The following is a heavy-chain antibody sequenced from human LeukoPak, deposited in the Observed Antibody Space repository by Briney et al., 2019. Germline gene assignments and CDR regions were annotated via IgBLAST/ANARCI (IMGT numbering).Heavy chain of an antibody. CDR3: AADYGDYVSPSD. V-gene: IGHV3-30*04. Sequence: PGGSLRLSCAASGFNFRDSAMHWVRQPPGKGLEGVAVTSYDGTNKYYADSVKGRFTISRDNSKNTLYLQMNSLRLEDTGVYYRAADYGDYVSPSDWGQGTLVTVSS. CDR2: TSYDGTNK. J-gene: IGHJ4*02. D-gene: IGHD4-17*01. CDR1: GFNFRDSA.